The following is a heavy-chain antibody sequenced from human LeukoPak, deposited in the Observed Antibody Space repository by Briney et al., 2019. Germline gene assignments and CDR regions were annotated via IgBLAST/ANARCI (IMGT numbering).Heavy chain of an antibody. D-gene: IGHD6-19*01. Sequence: PGGSLRLSSAASGFTVSSNYMSWVRQAPGKGLEWVSVIYSGGSTYYADSVKGRFTISRDNSKNTLYLQMNSLRAEDTAVYYCARDYGVAEGYWGQGTLVTVSS. CDR1: GFTVSSNY. V-gene: IGHV3-53*01. CDR2: IYSGGST. CDR3: ARDYGVAEGY. J-gene: IGHJ4*02.